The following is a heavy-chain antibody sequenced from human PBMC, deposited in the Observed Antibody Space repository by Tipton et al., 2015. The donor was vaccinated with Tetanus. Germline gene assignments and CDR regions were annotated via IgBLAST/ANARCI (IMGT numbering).Heavy chain of an antibody. D-gene: IGHD6-19*01. Sequence: PGLVKPSETLSLTCTVSGGSISSSYYHWGWIRQPPGKGLEWIGSLDYSGNTYYNSSLMSRVTISVDTSKNQFSLTLSSVTAADTAVYYCARGSGWADFWGQGTQVTVSP. J-gene: IGHJ4*02. CDR3: ARGSGWADF. CDR1: GGSISSSYYH. V-gene: IGHV4-39*01. CDR2: LDYSGNT.